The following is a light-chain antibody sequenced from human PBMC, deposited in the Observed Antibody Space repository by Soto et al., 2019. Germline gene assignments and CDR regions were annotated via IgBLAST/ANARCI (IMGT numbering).Light chain of an antibody. Sequence: QSALTQPASVSGSPRQSLTISCTGGSSDVGSSNFVSWYQQHPGKAPKLIIYEATRRPSGVSGRFSGSKSGNTASLTISGLQAEDEADYYCCSFPGGTTLYLFGTGTKLTVL. J-gene: IGLJ1*01. V-gene: IGLV2-23*01. CDR3: CSFPGGTTLYL. CDR1: SSDVGSSNF. CDR2: EAT.